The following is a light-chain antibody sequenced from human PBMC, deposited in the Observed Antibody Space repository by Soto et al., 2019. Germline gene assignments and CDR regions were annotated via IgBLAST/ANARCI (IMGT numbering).Light chain of an antibody. CDR1: SSNIGSNT. J-gene: IGLJ1*01. V-gene: IGLV1-44*01. Sequence: QSVLTQPPSASGTPGQRVTISCPGSSSNIGSNTVNWYQQLPGTAPKLLIYSNNQRPSGVPDRFSGSKSGTSASLAISGLQSEDEADYYCAAWDDSLNGPSVFGTGTSVTVL. CDR3: AAWDDSLNGPSV. CDR2: SNN.